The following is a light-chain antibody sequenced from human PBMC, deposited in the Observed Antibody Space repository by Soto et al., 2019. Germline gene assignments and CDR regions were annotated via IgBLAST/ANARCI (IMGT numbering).Light chain of an antibody. Sequence: DIQMTQSPSSLSASVGDKVTITCRASQGISNYLVWYQQKPGKVPKLLIYAASTLQSGVPSRFSGSGSGTDFTLTISSLQPGDVATYYCQNYNGAPWTFGQGTKVEIK. CDR2: AAS. J-gene: IGKJ1*01. V-gene: IGKV1-27*01. CDR3: QNYNGAPWT. CDR1: QGISNY.